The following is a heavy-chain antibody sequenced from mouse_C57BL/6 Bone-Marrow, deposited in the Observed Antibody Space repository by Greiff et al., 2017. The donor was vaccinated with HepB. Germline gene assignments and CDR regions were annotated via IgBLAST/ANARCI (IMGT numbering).Heavy chain of an antibody. J-gene: IGHJ3*01. CDR1: GFTFSSYA. V-gene: IGHV5-4*01. Sequence: VESGGGLVKPGGSLKLSCAASGFTFSSYAMSWVRQTPEKRLEWVATISDGGSYTYYPDNVKGRFTISRDNAKNNLYLQMSHLKSEDTAMYYCARAYHSFAYWGQGTLVTVSA. CDR2: ISDGGSYT. CDR3: ARAYHSFAY.